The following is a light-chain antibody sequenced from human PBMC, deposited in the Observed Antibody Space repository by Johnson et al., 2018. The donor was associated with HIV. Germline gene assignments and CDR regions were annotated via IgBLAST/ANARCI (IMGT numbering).Light chain of an antibody. V-gene: IGLV1-51*01. Sequence: QSALTQPPSVSAAPGQKVTISCSGSSSNIGNNYVSWYQQLPGTAPKLLIYDNNKRPSGIPDRFSGSKSGTSATLGITGLQTGDEADYYCGTWDSSLSAARVFGPGTKVTVL. J-gene: IGLJ1*01. CDR2: DNN. CDR1: SSNIGNNY. CDR3: GTWDSSLSAARV.